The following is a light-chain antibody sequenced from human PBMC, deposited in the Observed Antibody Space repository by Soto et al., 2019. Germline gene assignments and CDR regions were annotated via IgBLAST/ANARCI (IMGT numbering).Light chain of an antibody. CDR1: SSNIGSNT. J-gene: IGLJ2*01. Sequence: QAVVTQPPSASGTPGQRDTISCSGSSSNIGSNTVNWYQQLPGTAPKLLIYSNNQRPSGVPDRFSGSKSGTSASLAISGLQSEDEADYYCAAWDDSLNGPHVVFGGGTKVTVL. CDR3: AAWDDSLNGPHVV. V-gene: IGLV1-44*01. CDR2: SNN.